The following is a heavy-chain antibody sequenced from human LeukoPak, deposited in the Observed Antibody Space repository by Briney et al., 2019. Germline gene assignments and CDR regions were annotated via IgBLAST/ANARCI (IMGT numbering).Heavy chain of an antibody. Sequence: GGSLRLSCAASGFTFSNYGMHWVRQAPGKGLEWVAVIWYDGSNKYYADSVKGRFTISRDNSKNTLYLQMNSLRAEDTALYYCAKNSGNSKQGAFDIWGQGTMVTVSS. CDR2: IWYDGSNK. D-gene: IGHD1-26*01. J-gene: IGHJ3*02. CDR1: GFTFSNYG. V-gene: IGHV3-33*06. CDR3: AKNSGNSKQGAFDI.